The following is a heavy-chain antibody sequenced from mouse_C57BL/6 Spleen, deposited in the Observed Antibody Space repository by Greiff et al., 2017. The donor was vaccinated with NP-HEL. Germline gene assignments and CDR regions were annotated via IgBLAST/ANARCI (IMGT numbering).Heavy chain of an antibody. CDR1: GFTFSSYG. Sequence: EVQVVESGGDLVKPGGSLKLSCAASGFTFSSYGMSWVRQTPDKRLEWVATISSGGSYPYYPDSVKGRSTISRDNAKNTLYLQMSSLKSEDTAMYYCARQGGYFDYWGQGTTLTVSS. V-gene: IGHV5-6*01. CDR3: ARQGGYFDY. CDR2: ISSGGSYP. J-gene: IGHJ2*01.